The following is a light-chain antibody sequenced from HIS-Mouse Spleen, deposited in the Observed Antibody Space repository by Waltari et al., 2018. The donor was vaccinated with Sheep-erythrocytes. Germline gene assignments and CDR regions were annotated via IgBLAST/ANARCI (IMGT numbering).Light chain of an antibody. CDR2: DVS. J-gene: IGLJ1*01. Sequence: QSALTQPRSVSGSPGPSVTLSCTGTSSDVGGYNYVSWYQHHPGKAPKLMIYDVSKRPSGVPDRFSGSKSGNTASLTISGLQAEDEADYYCCSYAGSYNHVFATGTKVTVL. CDR3: CSYAGSYNHV. CDR1: SSDVGGYNY. V-gene: IGLV2-11*01.